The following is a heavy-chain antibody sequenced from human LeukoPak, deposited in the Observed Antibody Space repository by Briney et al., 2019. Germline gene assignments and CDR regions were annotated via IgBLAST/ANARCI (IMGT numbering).Heavy chain of an antibody. V-gene: IGHV4-61*02. D-gene: IGHD3-22*01. Sequence: SETLSLTCTVSNGSISSDTYFWSWIRQPAGKGLEWIGRMSSSGISTYSPSLKSRVTISIDTSKNQFSLKLNSVTAADTAVYFCGRLDDYDYSAWWGQGILVTVSS. CDR3: GRLDDYDYSAW. CDR2: MSSSGIS. J-gene: IGHJ4*02. CDR1: NGSISSDTYF.